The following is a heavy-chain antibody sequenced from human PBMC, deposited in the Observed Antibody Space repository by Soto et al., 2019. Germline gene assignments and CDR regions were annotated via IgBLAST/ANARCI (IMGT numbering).Heavy chain of an antibody. J-gene: IGHJ3*02. D-gene: IGHD5-12*01. CDR1: GFTFDDYS. Sequence: HPGGSLRLSCAASGFTFDDYSMHWVRQAPGKGLEWVSLIEWDGGTTSYADSVKGRFTISRDNSKDSLHLQMNSLRTEDTAMYYCAKAFSGSDAFDIWGQGTLVTVS. V-gene: IGHV3-43*01. CDR3: AKAFSGSDAFDI. CDR2: IEWDGGTT.